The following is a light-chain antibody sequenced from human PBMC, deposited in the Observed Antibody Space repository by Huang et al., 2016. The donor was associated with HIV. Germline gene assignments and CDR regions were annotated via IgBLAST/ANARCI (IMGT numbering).Light chain of an antibody. V-gene: IGKV3-15*01. Sequence: VMTQSPATLPVSPGERATLSCRARQSVNNNLAWYQKKPGQAPRLVIYGASTRATEIPARFSGSVSGTNFTLTINSLQSEDFAVYFCHQYNEWPRTFGQGTKVEVK. CDR1: QSVNNN. J-gene: IGKJ1*01. CDR3: HQYNEWPRT. CDR2: GAS.